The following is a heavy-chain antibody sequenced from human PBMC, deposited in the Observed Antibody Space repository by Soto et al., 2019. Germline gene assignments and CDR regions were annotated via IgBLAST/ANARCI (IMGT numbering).Heavy chain of an antibody. J-gene: IGHJ4*02. CDR1: GGCLCSWGYS. Sequence: TSETLSLTCTLSGGCLCSWGYSWSWISQHPGKGLEWIGYIYYSGSTYYNPSLKSRVTISVDTSKNQFSLKLSSVTAADTAVYYCARDYSSGYDYLDYWCQGSPVTV. D-gene: IGHD5-12*01. V-gene: IGHV4-31*03. CDR3: ARDYSSGYDYLDY. CDR2: IYYSGST.